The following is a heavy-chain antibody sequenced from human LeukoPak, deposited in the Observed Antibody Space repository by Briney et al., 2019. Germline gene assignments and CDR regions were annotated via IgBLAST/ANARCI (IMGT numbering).Heavy chain of an antibody. Sequence: ASVKVSCKASGYTFTIHYIHWVRQAPGQGLEWMGIINPSGGSTTYAQNFQGRVTMTRDTSTSTVYMELSRLRSEDTAVYYCARGRSQMDVWRQGTTVTVSS. J-gene: IGHJ6*02. CDR1: GYTFTIHY. CDR3: ARGRSQMDV. CDR2: INPSGGST. V-gene: IGHV1-46*01.